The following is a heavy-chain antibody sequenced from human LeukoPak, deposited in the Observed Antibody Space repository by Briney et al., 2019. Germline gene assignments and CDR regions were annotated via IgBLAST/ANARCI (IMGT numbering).Heavy chain of an antibody. J-gene: IGHJ4*02. CDR2: IYSSGTT. V-gene: IGHV4-61*02. Sequence: SQTLSLTCTVSGDSISSGFYYWSWIRQPAGKGLEWIGRIYSSGTTNYNPSLKSRVTISVDTSKNQFSLKLSSVTAADTAVYYCARVTVTRDFDYWGQGTLVTVSS. CDR3: ARVTVTRDFDY. D-gene: IGHD4-17*01. CDR1: GDSISSGFYY.